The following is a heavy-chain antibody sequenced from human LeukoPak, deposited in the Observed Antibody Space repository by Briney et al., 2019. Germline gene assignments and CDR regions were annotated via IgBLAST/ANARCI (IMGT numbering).Heavy chain of an antibody. V-gene: IGHV3-30-3*01. CDR1: GFTFSSYA. CDR2: ISYDGSNK. J-gene: IGHJ4*02. CDR3: ARDPTAMATGPFDF. Sequence: GALRLSCAASGFTFSSYAMHWVRQAPGKGLEWVAVISYDGSNKYYADSVRGRFTISRDNSKNTLYLQMNSLKTEDTAVYYCARDPTAMATGPFDFCGQGALVTVSS. D-gene: IGHD5-18*01.